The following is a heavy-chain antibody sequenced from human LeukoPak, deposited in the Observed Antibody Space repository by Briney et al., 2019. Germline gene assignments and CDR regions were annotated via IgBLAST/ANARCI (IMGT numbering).Heavy chain of an antibody. J-gene: IGHJ4*02. CDR2: ISSSSSTI. D-gene: IGHD3-3*01. V-gene: IGHV3-48*01. Sequence: GGSLRLPCAASGFTFSSFSINWVRQAPGKGLEWVSHISSSSSTIYYADSVKGRFTISRDNAKNSVYLQMNSLRAEDTAVFYCARDQYDTWSRRGNFDSWGQGTLVIVSS. CDR3: ARDQYDTWSRRGNFDS. CDR1: GFTFSSFS.